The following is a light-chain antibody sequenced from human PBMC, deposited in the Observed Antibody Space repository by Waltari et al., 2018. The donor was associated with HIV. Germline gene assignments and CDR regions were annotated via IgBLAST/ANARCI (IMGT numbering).Light chain of an antibody. J-gene: IGLJ2*01. CDR1: TSNVDNQG. CDR3: SAWDSSLGEWV. Sequence: QAALTQPPSVSKALRQTATLTCTANTSNVDNQGADWLHQHQGPPPKLLSYRNNHRPSGIAERFSASRSGNIASLNITGLQPEDESYYYCSAWDSSLGEWVFGGGTKLTVL. CDR2: RNN. V-gene: IGLV10-54*04.